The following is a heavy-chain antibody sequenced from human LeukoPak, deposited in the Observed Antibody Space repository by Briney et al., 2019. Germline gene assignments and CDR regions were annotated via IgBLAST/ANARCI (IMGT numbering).Heavy chain of an antibody. D-gene: IGHD4-17*01. Sequence: ETLSLTCAVYGGSFSGYYWSWIRQAPGKGLEWVSGISGSGGTTYYADSVKGRFTISRDNSKNTLYLQMNSLRAEDTAVYYCAKYYGTTSSWFDPWGQGTLVTVSS. CDR3: AKYYGTTSSWFDP. CDR2: ISGSGGTT. V-gene: IGHV3-23*01. J-gene: IGHJ5*02. CDR1: GGSFSGYY.